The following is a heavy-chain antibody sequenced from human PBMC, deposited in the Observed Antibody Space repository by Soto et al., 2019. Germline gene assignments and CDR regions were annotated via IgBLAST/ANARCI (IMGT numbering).Heavy chain of an antibody. CDR2: TYYRSEWYN. V-gene: IGHV6-1*01. D-gene: IGHD3-22*01. CDR1: GDSVSSNTTA. CDR3: ARVNYGSSGYWGAFDI. J-gene: IGHJ3*02. Sequence: TLSLTCVISGDSVSSNTTAWSWIRQSPSRGLEWLGRTYYRSEWYNAYAVSVKSRITINPDTSKNQFSLQLNSVTPEDTAVYYCARVNYGSSGYWGAFDIWGQGTMVTVSS.